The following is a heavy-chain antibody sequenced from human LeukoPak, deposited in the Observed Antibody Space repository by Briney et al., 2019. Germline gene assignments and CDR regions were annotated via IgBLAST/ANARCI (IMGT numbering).Heavy chain of an antibody. CDR2: INHSGST. CDR1: GGSFSGYY. CDR3: ARGGWLRTFDY. V-gene: IGHV4-34*01. J-gene: IGHJ4*02. D-gene: IGHD5-12*01. Sequence: SETLSLTCAVYGGSFSGYYWSWIRQPPGKGLERIGEINHSGSTNYNPSLKSRVTISVDTSKNQFSLKLSSVTAADTAVYYCARGGWLRTFDYWGQGTLVTVSS.